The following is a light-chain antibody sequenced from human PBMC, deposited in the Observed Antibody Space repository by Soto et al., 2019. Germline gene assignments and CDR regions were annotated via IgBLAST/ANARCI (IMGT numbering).Light chain of an antibody. CDR1: SSDVGGYNY. J-gene: IGLJ2*01. Sequence: QSALTQPASVSGSPGQXXXISCTGTSSDVGGYNYVSWYQQHPGKAPKLMIYDVSNRPSGVSNRFSGSKSGNTASLTISGLQAEDEADYYCSSYTSSSTLVFGGGTKLTVL. CDR3: SSYTSSSTLV. CDR2: DVS. V-gene: IGLV2-14*01.